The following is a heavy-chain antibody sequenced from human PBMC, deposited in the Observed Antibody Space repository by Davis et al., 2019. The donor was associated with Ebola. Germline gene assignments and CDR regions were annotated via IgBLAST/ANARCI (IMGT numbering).Heavy chain of an antibody. CDR2: INPSGGST. V-gene: IGHV1-46*01. J-gene: IGHJ4*02. D-gene: IGHD2-15*01. CDR3: ARGYCSGGSCYSPDY. CDR1: GYTFTSYY. Sequence: ASVKVSCKASGYTFTSYYMHWVRQAPGQGLEWMGIINPSGGSTSYAQKFQGRVTMTTDTSTSTAYMELRSLRSDDTAVYYCARGYCSGGSCYSPDYWGQGTLVTVSS.